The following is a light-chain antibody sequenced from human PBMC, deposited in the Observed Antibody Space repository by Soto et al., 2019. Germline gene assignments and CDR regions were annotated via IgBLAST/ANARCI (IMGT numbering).Light chain of an antibody. CDR2: DAS. CDR3: QQYNSYST. CDR1: QSISTW. J-gene: IGKJ1*01. Sequence: DIPMTQSPSTLSASVGDRVTITCRASQSISTWLAWYQQKPGKAPKLLIYDASSLESGVPSRFSGSGSGTDFTLTISSLQPDDFATYYCQQYNSYSTFGQGTKVEIK. V-gene: IGKV1-5*01.